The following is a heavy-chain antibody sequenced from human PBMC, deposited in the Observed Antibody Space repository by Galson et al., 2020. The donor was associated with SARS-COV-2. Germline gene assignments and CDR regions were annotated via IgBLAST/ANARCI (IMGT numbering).Heavy chain of an antibody. CDR3: ARDRYYYESGSPSYFFDS. Sequence: GESLKTPCAASGFTFNSHAMPWVRQAPGQGLEWVAVKSNGGSNEYYAESVKDRFTISGDNSKNTLYLQMNSLRPEGTAVYYCARDRYYYESGSPSYFFDSWGRGTLVTVSA. J-gene: IGHJ4*02. CDR2: KSNGGSNE. D-gene: IGHD3-10*01. CDR1: GFTFNSHA. V-gene: IGHV3-30*05.